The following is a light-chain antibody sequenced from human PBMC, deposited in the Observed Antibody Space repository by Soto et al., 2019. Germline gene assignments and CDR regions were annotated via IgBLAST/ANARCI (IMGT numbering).Light chain of an antibody. Sequence: QSALTQPASVSGSLGQSITISCTGTNSDVGGDNHVSWYQQHPDKAPKLIIYDVSNRPSGVSNRFSGSKSGNTASLTTSGLQTEDEAHYYCSSYTSSTSLFGGGTKLTVL. CDR3: SSYTSSTSL. CDR1: NSDVGGDNH. CDR2: DVS. V-gene: IGLV2-14*03. J-gene: IGLJ2*01.